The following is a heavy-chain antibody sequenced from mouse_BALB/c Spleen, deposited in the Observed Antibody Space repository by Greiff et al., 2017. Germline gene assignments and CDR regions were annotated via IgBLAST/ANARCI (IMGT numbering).Heavy chain of an antibody. CDR3: ARNDYDEYYAMDY. CDR1: GYTFTSYW. J-gene: IGHJ4*01. V-gene: IGHV1-87*01. D-gene: IGHD2-4*01. CDR2: IYPGDGDT. Sequence: QVQLQQSGAELARPGASVTLSCKASGYTFTSYWMQWVKQRPGQGLEWIGAIYPGDGDTRYTQKFKGKATLTADKSSSTAYMQLSSLASEDSAVYYCARNDYDEYYAMDYWGQGTSVTVSS.